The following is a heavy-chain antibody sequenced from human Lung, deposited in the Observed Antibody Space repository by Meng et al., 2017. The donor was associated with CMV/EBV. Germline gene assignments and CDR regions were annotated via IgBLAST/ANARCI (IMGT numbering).Heavy chain of an antibody. CDR2: IYPGDSDT. V-gene: IGHV5-51*01. CDR3: ARQLDTRTWDNWFDP. CDR1: GYSFTSYW. D-gene: IGHD2-2*01. J-gene: IGHJ5*02. Sequence: KVSCKGSGYSFTSYWIAWVRQRPGKGLEWMGLIYPGDSDTTYSPSFQGRVTISADKSISTTYLQWSSLKASDTAIYYCARQLDTRTWDNWFDPWGQGTLVTVSS.